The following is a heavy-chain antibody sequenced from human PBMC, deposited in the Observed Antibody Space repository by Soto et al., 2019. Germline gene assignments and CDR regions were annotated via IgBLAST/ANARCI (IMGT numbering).Heavy chain of an antibody. CDR3: ARDKGSSGYLKVFDAFDI. CDR1: GFTFSSYS. Sequence: EVQLVESGGGLVQPGGSLRLSCAASGFTFSSYSMNWVRQAPGKGLEWVSYISSSSSTIYYADSVKGRFTISRDNAKNSLYLQMNSLRDEDTAVYYCARDKGSSGYLKVFDAFDIWGQGTMVTVSS. V-gene: IGHV3-48*02. D-gene: IGHD3-22*01. J-gene: IGHJ3*02. CDR2: ISSSSSTI.